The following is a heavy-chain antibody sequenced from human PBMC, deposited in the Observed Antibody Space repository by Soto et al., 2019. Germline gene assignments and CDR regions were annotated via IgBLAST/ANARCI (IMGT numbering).Heavy chain of an antibody. Sequence: QVQLQQWGAGLLKPSETLSLTCAVYGGSFSGYYWSWIRQPPGKGREWIGEINHSGSTNYNPSLKSRVTISVDTSKNQFSLKLSSVPAADTAVYYCTGYCSGGSCYSLGSYYYYYGMDVWGQGTTVTVSS. CDR2: INHSGST. D-gene: IGHD2-15*01. CDR1: GGSFSGYY. V-gene: IGHV4-34*01. CDR3: TGYCSGGSCYSLGSYYYYYGMDV. J-gene: IGHJ6*02.